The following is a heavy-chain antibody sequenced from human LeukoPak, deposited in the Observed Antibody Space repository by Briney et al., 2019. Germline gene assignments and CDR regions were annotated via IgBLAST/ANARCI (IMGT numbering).Heavy chain of an antibody. V-gene: IGHV4-59*01. CDR3: ARLQRITMSGPDYWYFDL. CDR1: GDSISSYY. D-gene: IGHD3-10*02. Sequence: SETLSLTCTVSGDSISSYYWSWIRQPPERGLEWIGYIYYTGSTNYNPSLKSRVTISLDTSKTQFSLKMNSVTAADTAIYYCARLQRITMSGPDYWYFDLWGRGTLVTVSS. CDR2: IYYTGST. J-gene: IGHJ2*01.